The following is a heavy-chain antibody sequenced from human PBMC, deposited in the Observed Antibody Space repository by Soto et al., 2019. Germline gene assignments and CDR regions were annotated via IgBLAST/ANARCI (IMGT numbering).Heavy chain of an antibody. CDR2: INPNSGGT. J-gene: IGHJ6*02. Sequence: DSVKVSCKASGYPFPGSYMHWVRQAPGQGLEWMGWINPNSGGTNYAQKFQGRVTMTRDTSISTAYMELSRLRSDDTAVYYCARDARYDILTGYLRPYYYGMDVWGQGTTVTVSS. D-gene: IGHD3-9*01. CDR3: ARDARYDILTGYLRPYYYGMDV. CDR1: GYPFPGSY. V-gene: IGHV1-2*02.